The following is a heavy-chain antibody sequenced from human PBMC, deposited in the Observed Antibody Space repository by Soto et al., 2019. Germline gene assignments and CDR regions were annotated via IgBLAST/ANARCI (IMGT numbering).Heavy chain of an antibody. CDR3: AKKANSGPGGQYFDY. D-gene: IGHD3-10*01. V-gene: IGHV3-23*01. CDR1: GFTFSSYS. J-gene: IGHJ4*02. Sequence: GGSLRLSCAASGFTFSSYSMSWVRQAPGKGLEWVSGFRTGGDDDTTYYADSVKGRFTISRDNSKNTLFLQMNSLRAEDTAIYYCAKKANSGPGGQYFDYWGQGTLVTVSS. CDR2: FRTGGDDDTT.